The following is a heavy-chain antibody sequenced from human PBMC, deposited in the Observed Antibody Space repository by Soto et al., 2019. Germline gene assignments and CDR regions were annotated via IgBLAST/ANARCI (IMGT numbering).Heavy chain of an antibody. D-gene: IGHD2-15*01. Sequence: QVQLVESGGGVVQPGRSLRLSCAASGFTFSSYGMHWVRQAPGKGLEWVAVISYDGSDKYYADSVKGRFTISRANSNNTRYLQMDSLRAGDTAVYYCAKGVVVAPTYFPHWGQGTLVTVSS. CDR2: ISYDGSDK. J-gene: IGHJ1*01. CDR3: AKGVVVAPTYFPH. CDR1: GFTFSSYG. V-gene: IGHV3-30*18.